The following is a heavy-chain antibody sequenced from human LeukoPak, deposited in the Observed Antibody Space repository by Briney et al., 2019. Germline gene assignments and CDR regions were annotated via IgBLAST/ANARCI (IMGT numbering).Heavy chain of an antibody. CDR1: GGSISSYS. Sequence: PSETLSLTCSVSGGSISSYSWNWIRQPPGKGLEWIGRFYTSGTTNYNPSPKSRVTMSIDTSKSQVSLKMRSVTAADTAVYYCARTVVTLDWYFDLWGRGTLVSVSS. CDR2: FYTSGTT. J-gene: IGHJ2*01. CDR3: ARTVVTLDWYFDL. D-gene: IGHD4-23*01. V-gene: IGHV4-4*07.